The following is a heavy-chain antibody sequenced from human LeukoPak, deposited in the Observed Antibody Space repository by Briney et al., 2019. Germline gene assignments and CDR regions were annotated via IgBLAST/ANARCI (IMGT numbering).Heavy chain of an antibody. Sequence: ASVKVSCKASGGTFSSYAISWVRQAPGQGLEWMGGIIPIFGTANYAQKFQGRVTITTDESTSTAYMELSSLRSEDTAVYYCASRKYSGSYYGRRGLDYWGQGTTVTVSS. J-gene: IGHJ4*02. CDR3: ASRKYSGSYYGRRGLDY. D-gene: IGHD1-26*01. CDR1: GGTFSSYA. V-gene: IGHV1-69*05. CDR2: IIPIFGTA.